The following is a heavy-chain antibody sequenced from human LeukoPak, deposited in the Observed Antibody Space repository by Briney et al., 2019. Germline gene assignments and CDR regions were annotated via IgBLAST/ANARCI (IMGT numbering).Heavy chain of an antibody. CDR1: GFTFSDYY. J-gene: IGHJ4*02. D-gene: IGHD3-10*01. CDR3: ARSPRIGELLDY. CDR2: ISTSSSYT. Sequence: PGGSLRLSCAASGFTFSDYYMSWIRQAPGKGLEWVSYISTSSSYTNYADSVKGRFTTSRDNAKNSLYLQMNSLRAEDTAVYYCARSPRIGELLDYWGQGTLVTVSS. V-gene: IGHV3-11*06.